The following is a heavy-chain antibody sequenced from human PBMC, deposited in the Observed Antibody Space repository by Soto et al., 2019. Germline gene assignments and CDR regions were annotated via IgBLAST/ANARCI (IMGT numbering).Heavy chain of an antibody. V-gene: IGHV1-69*01. J-gene: IGHJ4*02. CDR2: IIPIFGTA. CDR1: GGTFSSYA. D-gene: IGHD3-10*01. CDR3: ARGLSPAMVRGVTLDY. Sequence: QVQLVQSGAEVKKPGSSVKVSCKASGGTFSSYAISWVRQAPGQGLEWMGGIIPIFGTANYAQKFQGRVTSTAVESTSTAYLELSSQRCEDAAVHYGARGLSPAMVRGVTLDYWGQGTLVTVAS.